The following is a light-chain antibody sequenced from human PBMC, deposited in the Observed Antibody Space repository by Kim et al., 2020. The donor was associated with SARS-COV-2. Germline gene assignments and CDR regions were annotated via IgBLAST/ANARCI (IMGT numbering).Light chain of an antibody. CDR3: MQALQTWT. CDR1: QSLLHSNGYNY. CDR2: LGS. Sequence: DIVMTQSPLSLPVTPGEPASISCRSSQSLLHSNGYNYLDWYLQKPGQSPQLLIYLGSNRASGVPDRFSGSGSGTDFTLKISGVEAEDVGVYYCMQALQTWTFGQGTKLEI. J-gene: IGKJ2*01. V-gene: IGKV2-28*01.